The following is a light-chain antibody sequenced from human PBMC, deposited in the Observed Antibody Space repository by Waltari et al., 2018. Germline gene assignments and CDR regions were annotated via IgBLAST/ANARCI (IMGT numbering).Light chain of an antibody. CDR2: DAS. Sequence: DTLMTQSPATLSVSPGERATLSCRASQSVSRKLAWYQQKPGQAPRLLIFDASIRATGTPARFSGSGSGTEFTLTISSLQSEDFAVYYCQQYNDWPPELTFGGGTKVEIK. CDR1: QSVSRK. CDR3: QQYNDWPPELT. V-gene: IGKV3-15*01. J-gene: IGKJ4*01.